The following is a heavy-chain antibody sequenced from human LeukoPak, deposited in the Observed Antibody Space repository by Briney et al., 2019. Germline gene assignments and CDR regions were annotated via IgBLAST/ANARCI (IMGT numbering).Heavy chain of an antibody. V-gene: IGHV3-23*01. CDR3: AKDLAGSGSYSFDY. D-gene: IGHD1-26*01. Sequence: QPGGSLRLSCAASGFTFSNYAMNWVRQAPGRGLEGVSAISGSGGSTYYADSVKGRFTISRHNSKNTLYLQMNSLRAEDTAVYHCAKDLAGSGSYSFDYWGQGTLVTVSS. CDR2: ISGSGGST. CDR1: GFTFSNYA. J-gene: IGHJ4*02.